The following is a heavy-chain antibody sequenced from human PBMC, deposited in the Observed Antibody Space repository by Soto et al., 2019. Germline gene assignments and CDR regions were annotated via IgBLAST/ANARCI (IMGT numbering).Heavy chain of an antibody. J-gene: IGHJ6*02. CDR2: INPSGGNT. Sequence: ASVKVSCKASGYTSTSHFMNWVRQAPGQGLEWMGMINPSGGNTNYAQKFQGRLIMTRDTSTSTVYMELSSLRSDDTAVFYCATGLAAPQYYGMDVWGQGTTVTVSS. CDR3: ATGLAAPQYYGMDV. CDR1: GYTSTSHF. V-gene: IGHV1-46*01. D-gene: IGHD6-13*01.